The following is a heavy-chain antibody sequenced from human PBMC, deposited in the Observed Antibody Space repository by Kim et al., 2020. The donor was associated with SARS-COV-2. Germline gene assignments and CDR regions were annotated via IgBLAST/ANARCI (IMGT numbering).Heavy chain of an antibody. CDR3: ARGHGSYYYYFDY. CDR1: GGSFSGYY. D-gene: IGHD2-15*01. CDR2: INHSGST. J-gene: IGHJ4*02. V-gene: IGHV4-34*01. Sequence: SETLSLTCAVYGGSFSGYYWSWIRQPPGKGLEWIGEINHSGSTNYNPSLKSRVTISVDTSKNQFSLKLSSVTAADTAVYYCARGHGSYYYYFDYWGQGTLVTVSS.